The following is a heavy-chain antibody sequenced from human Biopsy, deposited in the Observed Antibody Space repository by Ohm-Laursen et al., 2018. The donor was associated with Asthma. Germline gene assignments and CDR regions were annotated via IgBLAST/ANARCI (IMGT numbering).Heavy chain of an antibody. Sequence: ASVKVSRKASGYTFISYAIHWVRQAPGQRLEWMGWINAGNGNTKYSQKFQGRVTITRDTSASTVYMDLSSLRSEDTAVYYCARTYYDFLTGQVNDAFAMWGQGTMVTVSS. CDR1: GYTFISYA. D-gene: IGHD3-9*01. CDR2: INAGNGNT. V-gene: IGHV1-3*01. CDR3: ARTYYDFLTGQVNDAFAM. J-gene: IGHJ3*02.